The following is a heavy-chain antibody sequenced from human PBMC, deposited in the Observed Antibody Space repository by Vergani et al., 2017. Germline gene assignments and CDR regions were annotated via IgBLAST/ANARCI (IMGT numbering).Heavy chain of an antibody. D-gene: IGHD4-17*01. CDR1: GFTFSSYA. Sequence: EVQLLESGGGLVQPGGSLRLSCVASGFTFSSYAMSWVRQAPGKGLEWVSAISGSVCSTYYADSVTGPFNISREKSKNTLYLQMNSLRSEDTAVYYCAKGRTVTSFADWYLDLWGRGTLVTVSS. V-gene: IGHV3-23*01. CDR3: AKGRTVTSFADWYLDL. CDR2: ISGSVCST. J-gene: IGHJ2*01.